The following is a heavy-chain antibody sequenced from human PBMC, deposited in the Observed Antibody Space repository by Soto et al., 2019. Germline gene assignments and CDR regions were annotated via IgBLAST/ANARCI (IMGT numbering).Heavy chain of an antibody. CDR2: ISSSSYYI. V-gene: IGHV3-21*01. CDR1: GFTFSTYS. CDR3: ARHSRDGSGWSSDY. D-gene: IGHD6-19*01. Sequence: EVQLVESGGGLVKPGGSLRLSCAASGFTFSTYSMNWVRQAPGKGLEWVSSISSSSYYIYYSDSVRGRFSISRDYAKSSLSLQMNSLRAEDTAVYYCARHSRDGSGWSSDYWGQGTLVTVSS. J-gene: IGHJ4*02.